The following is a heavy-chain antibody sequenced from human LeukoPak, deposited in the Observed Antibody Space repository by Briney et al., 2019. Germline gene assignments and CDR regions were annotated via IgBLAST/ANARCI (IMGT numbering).Heavy chain of an antibody. CDR3: ARHLAVAGRSFYYYGRR. CDR1: GGSFSGYY. Sequence: SETLSLTCAGYGGSFSGYYWSWIRQPPGKGLGWMRGIYFSGSTYYNPSLKSRVTISVDTSKNQFSLKLTSVTAADTAVYYCARHLAVAGRSFYYYGRRLGPRDHGHRL. V-gene: IGHV4-34*01. CDR2: IYFSGST. D-gene: IGHD6-19*01. J-gene: IGHJ6*02.